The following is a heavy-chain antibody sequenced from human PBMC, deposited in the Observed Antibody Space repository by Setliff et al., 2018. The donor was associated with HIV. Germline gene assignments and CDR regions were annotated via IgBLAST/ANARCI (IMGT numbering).Heavy chain of an antibody. CDR3: ARVRLTMIMMVDYFDQ. CDR1: GASISSGNYY. D-gene: IGHD3-22*01. V-gene: IGHV4-61*02. CDR2: IYTSGST. Sequence: PSETLSLTCTVSGASISSGNYYWSWIRQPAGKGLEWIGRIYTSGSTNYNPSLKSRVTISLDTSKNQFSLKLSSVTAADTAVYYCARVRLTMIMMVDYFDQWGQGTLVTVSS. J-gene: IGHJ4*02.